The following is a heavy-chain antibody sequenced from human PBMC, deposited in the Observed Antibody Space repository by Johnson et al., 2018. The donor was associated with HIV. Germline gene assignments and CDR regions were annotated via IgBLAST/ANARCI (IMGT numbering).Heavy chain of an antibody. Sequence: QMQLVESGGGVVQPGRSLRLSCAASGFTFSSYGMHWVRQAPGKGLEWVAFIRYDGNNEYYTDSVKGRFTISRDNSKNTLYLQMNSLRAEDTAVYYCAREDGDSSSWAGAFDIWGQGTMVTVSS. CDR2: IRYDGNNE. CDR3: AREDGDSSSWAGAFDI. V-gene: IGHV3-33*08. CDR1: GFTFSSYG. D-gene: IGHD6-13*01. J-gene: IGHJ3*02.